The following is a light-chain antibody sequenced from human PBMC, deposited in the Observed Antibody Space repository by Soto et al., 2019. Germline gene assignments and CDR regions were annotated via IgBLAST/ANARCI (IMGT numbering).Light chain of an antibody. Sequence: SYELTQPLSVSVALGQTARITCGGNNIGRKNAHWYQQKPGQVPVLVIYRDSNRPSGIPERFSGSNSGNTATLTIRRAQAGDEADYYCQVWDGNTVVFGGGTQLTVL. CDR3: QVWDGNTVV. CDR2: RDS. J-gene: IGLJ2*01. CDR1: NIGRKN. V-gene: IGLV3-9*01.